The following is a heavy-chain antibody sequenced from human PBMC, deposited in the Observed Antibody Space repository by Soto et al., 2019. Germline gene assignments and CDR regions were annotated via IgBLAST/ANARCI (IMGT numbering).Heavy chain of an antibody. D-gene: IGHD3-3*01. V-gene: IGHV3-23*01. CDR2: IGGSGVST. CDR3: AKLFYDFWSGSGYGMDV. CDR1: GFTFSSYA. J-gene: IGHJ6*02. Sequence: GGSLRLSCAASGFTFSSYAMTWVRQAPGKGLEWVTGIGGSGVSTYFADDVRGRFTVSRDNSKITMYLHMNSLRAEDTARYYCAKLFYDFWSGSGYGMDVWGQGTTVTVSS.